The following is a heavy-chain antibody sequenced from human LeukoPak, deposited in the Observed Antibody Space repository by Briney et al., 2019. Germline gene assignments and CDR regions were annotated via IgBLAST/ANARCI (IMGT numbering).Heavy chain of an antibody. CDR1: GYTFTSYG. D-gene: IGHD3-9*01. J-gene: IGHJ4*02. CDR2: ISAYNGNT. V-gene: IGHV1-18*01. Sequence: EASVKVSCKASGYTFTSYGISWVRQAPGQGLEWMGWISAYNGNTNYAQKLQGRVTMTTDTSTSTAYMELRSLRSDDTAVYYCAREPPHYDILTGPGNYWGQGTLVTVSS. CDR3: AREPPHYDILTGPGNY.